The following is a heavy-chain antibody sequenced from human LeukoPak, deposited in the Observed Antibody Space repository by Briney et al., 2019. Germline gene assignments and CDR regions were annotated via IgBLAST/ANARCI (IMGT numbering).Heavy chain of an antibody. CDR2: IYSGGST. J-gene: IGHJ4*02. V-gene: IGHV3-66*01. CDR3: ARVRVEQWLEIYYFDY. D-gene: IGHD6-19*01. CDR1: GFPFSSYV. Sequence: GGSLRLSCEASGFPFSSYVMSWVRQAPGKGLEWVSVIYSGGSTYYADSVKGRFTISRDNSKNTLYLQMNSLRAEDTAVYYCARVRVEQWLEIYYFDYWGQGTLVTVSS.